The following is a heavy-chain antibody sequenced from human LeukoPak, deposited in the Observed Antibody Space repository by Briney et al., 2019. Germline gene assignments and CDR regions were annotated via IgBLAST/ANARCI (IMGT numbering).Heavy chain of an antibody. V-gene: IGHV4-61*02. CDR3: ASAYGTRGNLDY. J-gene: IGHJ4*02. CDR2: IYTSGST. CDR1: GGSISSGSYY. D-gene: IGHD2-21*01. Sequence: SQTLSLTCTVSGGSISSGSYYWSWIRQPAGKGLEWIGRIYTSGSTNYNPSLKSRVTISVDTSKNQFSLKLSSVTAADTAVYYCASAYGTRGNLDYWGQGTLVTVSS.